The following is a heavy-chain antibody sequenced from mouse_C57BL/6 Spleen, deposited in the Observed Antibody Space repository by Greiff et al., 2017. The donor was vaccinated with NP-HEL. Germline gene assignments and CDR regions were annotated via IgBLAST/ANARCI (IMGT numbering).Heavy chain of an antibody. J-gene: IGHJ4*01. Sequence: QVQLQQSGPELVKPGASVKISCKASGYAFSSSWMNWVKQRPGKGLEWIGRIYPGDGDTNYNGKFKGKATLTADKSSSTAYMQLSSLTSEDSAVYFCARAPLYSNPSMDYWGQGTSVTVSS. CDR2: IYPGDGDT. CDR1: GYAFSSSW. CDR3: ARAPLYSNPSMDY. D-gene: IGHD2-5*01. V-gene: IGHV1-82*01.